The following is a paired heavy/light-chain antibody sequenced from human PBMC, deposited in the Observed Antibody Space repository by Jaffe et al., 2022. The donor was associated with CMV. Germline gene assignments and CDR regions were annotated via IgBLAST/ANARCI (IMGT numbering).Heavy chain of an antibody. Sequence: EVQLVETGGGLIQPGGSLRLSCAASGFTVSNYYISWVRQAPGKGLEWVSLVSNGGTTYYADSVKGRFTISRDNSKNTVFLQMTSLGVDDTAMYYCARDLTSTKGMDSWGQGTLVTVSS. CDR2: VSNGGTT. J-gene: IGHJ4*02. V-gene: IGHV3-53*02. CDR1: GFTVSNYY. D-gene: IGHD2-2*01. CDR3: ARDLTSTKGMDS.
Light chain of an antibody. J-gene: IGLJ2*01. CDR1: KLGDKY. V-gene: IGLV3-1*01. Sequence: SYELTQPPSVSVSPGQTASITCSGNKLGDKYAYWYQQKPGQSPVLVIYQSFKRPSGIPARFSGSNSGNTATLTISGTQAMDEADYYCQAWDSSTVVFGGGTKLTVL. CDR3: QAWDSSTVV. CDR2: QSF.